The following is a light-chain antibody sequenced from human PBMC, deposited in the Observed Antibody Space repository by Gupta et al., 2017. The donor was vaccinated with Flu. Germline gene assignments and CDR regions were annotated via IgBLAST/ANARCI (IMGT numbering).Light chain of an antibody. CDR3: QQYESWPLYS. J-gene: IGKJ2*03. CDR2: RAS. V-gene: IGKV3-15*01. Sequence: EIVMTQSPATLSVSPGERATLSCRASQSVGNNLAWYQQKPGQAPRLLIFRASTRATAIPPRFSGSGSGTEFTLTISSLQFEDWEIYYRQQYESWPLYSFGQGTKLIIK. CDR1: QSVGNN.